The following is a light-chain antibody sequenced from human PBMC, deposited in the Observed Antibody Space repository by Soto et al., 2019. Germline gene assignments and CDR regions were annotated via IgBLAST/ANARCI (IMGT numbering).Light chain of an antibody. CDR3: QQSYSTAKT. CDR1: QSISNF. CDR2: AVS. Sequence: DIQMTPSPSSLSASVGDRVTITCRASQSISNFLNWYQQMPGKAPKLLIYAVSNLESGVPSRFSGSGSGTDFTLTISSLQREDFATYYCQQSYSTAKTFGQGTKVDI. J-gene: IGKJ1*01. V-gene: IGKV1-39*01.